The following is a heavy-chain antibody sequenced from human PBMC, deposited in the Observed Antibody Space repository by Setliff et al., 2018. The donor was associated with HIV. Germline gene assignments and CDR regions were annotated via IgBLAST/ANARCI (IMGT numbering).Heavy chain of an antibody. J-gene: IGHJ4*02. V-gene: IGHV3-53*01. CDR3: ARDSPPSHFDY. CDR2: IYSDGSS. Sequence: PGGSLRLSCAASGFTVSRFYMSWVRQAPGKGLEWVSVIYSDGSSYYADSVRGRFTISRDNYKNTLYLQMNSLRPEDTAVYYCARDSPPSHFDYWGQGILVTVSS. CDR1: GFTVSRFY.